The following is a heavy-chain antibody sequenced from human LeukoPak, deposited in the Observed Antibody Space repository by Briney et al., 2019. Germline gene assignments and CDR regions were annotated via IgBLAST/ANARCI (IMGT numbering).Heavy chain of an antibody. V-gene: IGHV4-59*01. CDR1: GGSISSDY. D-gene: IGHD2-21*02. J-gene: IGHJ4*02. CDR3: ARVSYCGGDCYPFDY. Sequence: KPSETLSLTCTVSGGSISSDYWSWIRQPPGKGLEWIGYIYYSGSANYNPSLKSRVTISVDTSKNQFSLKLSSVTAADTAVYYCARVSYCGGDCYPFDYWGQGTLVTVSS. CDR2: IYYSGSA.